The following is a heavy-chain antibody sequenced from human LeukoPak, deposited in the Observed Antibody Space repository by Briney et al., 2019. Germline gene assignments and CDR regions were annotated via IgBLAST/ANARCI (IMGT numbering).Heavy chain of an antibody. D-gene: IGHD6-13*01. V-gene: IGHV4-59*01. CDR3: ARAIAAAADFDY. CDR2: IYYSGST. CDR1: GGSISSYY. J-gene: IGHJ4*02. Sequence: SETLSLTCTVSGGSISSYYWSWIRQPPGKGLEWIGYIYYSGSTNYNPSLKSRVTISVDTSKNQFSLKLSSVTAADTAAYYCARAIAAAADFDYWGQGTLVTVSS.